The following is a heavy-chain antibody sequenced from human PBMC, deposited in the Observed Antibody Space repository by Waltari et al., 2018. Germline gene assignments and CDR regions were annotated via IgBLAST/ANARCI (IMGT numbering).Heavy chain of an antibody. CDR2: IYYSGST. D-gene: IGHD2-8*01. CDR3: ARHPAMTIMLWYFDL. V-gene: IGHV4-39*01. CDR1: GGSISSSSYY. Sequence: QLQLQESGPGLVKPSETLSLTCTVSGGSISSSSYYGGGIRQPPGKGLEWIGSIYYSGSTYYNPSLKSRVTISVDTSKNQFSLKLSSVTAADTAVYYCARHPAMTIMLWYFDLWGRGTLVTVSS. J-gene: IGHJ2*01.